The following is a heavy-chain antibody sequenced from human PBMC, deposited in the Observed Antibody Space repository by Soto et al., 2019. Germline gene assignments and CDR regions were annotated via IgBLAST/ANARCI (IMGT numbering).Heavy chain of an antibody. D-gene: IGHD3-22*01. V-gene: IGHV1-3*01. CDR3: ARDLELYYDSSGYSSFDY. CDR1: GYTFSNYG. J-gene: IGHJ4*02. CDR2: INAGNGNT. Sequence: ASVKVSCKASGYTFSNYGIHWVRQAPGQRLEWMGLINAGNGNTKYSQKFQGRVTLTRDTSASTAYMELSSLRSDDTAVYYCARDLELYYDSSGYSSFDYWGQGTLVTVSS.